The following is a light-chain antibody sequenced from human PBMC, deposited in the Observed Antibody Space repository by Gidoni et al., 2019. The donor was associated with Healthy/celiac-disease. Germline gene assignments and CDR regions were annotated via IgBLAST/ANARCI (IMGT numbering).Light chain of an antibody. J-gene: IGKJ1*01. V-gene: IGKV3-15*01. CDR3: QQYNNWPPWT. CDR1: QCVSSN. CDR2: GAS. Sequence: EIVMTHSPATLSVSPGERATLSCRASQCVSSNLAWYQQKPGQAPRLLIYGASTRATGIPARFSGSGSGTEFTLTISSLQSEDFAVYYCQQYNNWPPWTFGQGTKVEIK.